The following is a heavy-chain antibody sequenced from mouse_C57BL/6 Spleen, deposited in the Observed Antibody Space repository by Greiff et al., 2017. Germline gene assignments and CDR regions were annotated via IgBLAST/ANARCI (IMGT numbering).Heavy chain of an antibody. J-gene: IGHJ4*01. D-gene: IGHD3-2*02. V-gene: IGHV1-26*01. Sequence: VQLQQSGPELVKPGASVKISCKASGYTFTDYYMNWVQQSHGKSLEWIGDINPNNGGTSYNQKFKGKATLTVDKSSSTAYMELRSLTSEDSAVYYCARQFRLRSGDYAMDYWGQGTSVTVSS. CDR1: GYTFTDYY. CDR2: INPNNGGT. CDR3: ARQFRLRSGDYAMDY.